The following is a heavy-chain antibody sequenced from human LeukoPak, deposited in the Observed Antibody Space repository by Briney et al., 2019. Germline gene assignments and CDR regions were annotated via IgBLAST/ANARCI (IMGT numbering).Heavy chain of an antibody. CDR3: ARLLVVTWEGEGWFDP. CDR2: IYYSGST. D-gene: IGHD2-15*01. CDR1: GGSISSGDYY. Sequence: SETLSLTCTVSGGSISSGDYYWSWIRQPPGKGLEWIGYIYYSGSTYYNPSLKSRVTISVDTSKNQFSLKLSSVTAADTAVYYCARLLVVTWEGEGWFDPWGQGTLVTVSP. V-gene: IGHV4-30-4*01. J-gene: IGHJ5*02.